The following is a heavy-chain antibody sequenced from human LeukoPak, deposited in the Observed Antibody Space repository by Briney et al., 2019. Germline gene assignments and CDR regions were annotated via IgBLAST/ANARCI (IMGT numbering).Heavy chain of an antibody. CDR3: AKDSTDTAYVGITGTTEFDY. CDR2: ISGSGGST. D-gene: IGHD1-20*01. Sequence: GGSLRLSCAASGFTFSSYAMSWVRQAPGKGLEWVSAISGSGGSTYYADSVKGRFTISRDNSKNTLYLQMNSLRAEDTAVYYCAKDSTDTAYVGITGTTEFDYWGRGTLVTVSS. J-gene: IGHJ4*02. CDR1: GFTFSSYA. V-gene: IGHV3-23*01.